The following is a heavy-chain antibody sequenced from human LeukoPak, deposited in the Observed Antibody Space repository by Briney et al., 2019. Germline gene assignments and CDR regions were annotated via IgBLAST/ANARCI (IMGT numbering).Heavy chain of an antibody. Sequence: ASVKVSCKASGGTVSSYAISWVGQAPGQGLEWMGIINPSGGSTSYAQKFQGRVTMTRDTSTSTVYMELSSLRSEDTAVYYCATDSDYGSGSLFDYWGQGTLVTVSS. CDR3: ATDSDYGSGSLFDY. V-gene: IGHV1-46*01. CDR1: GGTVSSYA. CDR2: INPSGGST. J-gene: IGHJ4*02. D-gene: IGHD3-10*01.